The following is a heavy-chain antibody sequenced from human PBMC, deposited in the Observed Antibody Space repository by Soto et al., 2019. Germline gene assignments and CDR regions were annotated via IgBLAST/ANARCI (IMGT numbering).Heavy chain of an antibody. J-gene: IGHJ2*01. CDR2: IYYSGST. D-gene: IGHD4-17*01. CDR1: GGSISSSSYY. CDR3: ARPKDYGDYDFYGAGYWYFDL. Sequence: QLQLQESGPGLVKPSETLSLTCTVSGGSISSSSYYWGWIRQPPGKGLEWIGSIYYSGSTYYNPSLKSRVTISVDTSKNQFSLKLSSVTAADTAVYYCARPKDYGDYDFYGAGYWYFDLWGRGTLVTVSS. V-gene: IGHV4-39*01.